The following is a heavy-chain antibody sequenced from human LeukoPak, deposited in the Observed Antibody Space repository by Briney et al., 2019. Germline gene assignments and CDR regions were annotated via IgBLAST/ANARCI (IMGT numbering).Heavy chain of an antibody. CDR3: ARVAGSVAGFDY. J-gene: IGHJ4*02. CDR2: IYYSGST. V-gene: IGHV4-59*01. D-gene: IGHD6-19*01. CDR1: GGSISSYY. Sequence: SETLSLTCTVSGGSISSYYWSWIRQPPGKGLEWIGYIYYSGSTNYNPSLKSRATISVDTSKNQFSLKLSSVTAADTAVYYCARVAGSVAGFDYWGQGTLVTVSS.